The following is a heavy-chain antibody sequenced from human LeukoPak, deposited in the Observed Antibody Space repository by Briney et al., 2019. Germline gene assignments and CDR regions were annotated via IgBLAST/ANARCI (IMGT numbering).Heavy chain of an antibody. V-gene: IGHV1-2*06. J-gene: IGHJ4*02. CDR2: INPNSGGT. CDR1: GYTFTGYY. D-gene: IGHD2-15*01. CDR3: ARDYCSGGSCPHDY. Sequence: ASVKVSCKASGYTFTGYYMHWVRRAPGQGLEWMGRINPNSGGTNYAQKFQGRVTMTRDTSISTAYMELSRLRSDDTAVYYCARDYCSGGSCPHDYWGQGTLVTVSS.